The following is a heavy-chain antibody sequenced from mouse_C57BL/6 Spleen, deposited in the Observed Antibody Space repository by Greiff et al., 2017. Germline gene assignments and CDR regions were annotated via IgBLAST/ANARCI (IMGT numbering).Heavy chain of an antibody. CDR2: IRSKSNNYAT. CDR3: VRSLGRWYFDY. J-gene: IGHJ2*01. D-gene: IGHD4-1*01. CDR1: GFSFNTYA. V-gene: IGHV10-1*01. Sequence: EVKLVESGGGLVQPKGSLKLSCAASGFSFNTYAMNWVRQAPGKGLEWVARIRSKSNNYATYYADSVKDRFTISRDDSESMLYLQMNNLKTEDTAMYYCVRSLGRWYFDYWGQGTTLTVSS.